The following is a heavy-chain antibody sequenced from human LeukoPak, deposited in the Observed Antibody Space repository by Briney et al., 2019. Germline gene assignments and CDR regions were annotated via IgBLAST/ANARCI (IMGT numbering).Heavy chain of an antibody. Sequence: ASVKVSCKASGYTLTSYDINWVRQATGPRREWLGWMNPNSGNTGYAQKFQGRVTMPRHTSLRTAYMELSSLRSEDTAVYYGAGRGIAARYRWSSLDYYMDVWGKGTTVTVSS. V-gene: IGHV1-8*01. D-gene: IGHD6-6*01. CDR1: GYTLTSYD. CDR3: AGRGIAARYRWSSLDYYMDV. CDR2: MNPNSGNT. J-gene: IGHJ6*03.